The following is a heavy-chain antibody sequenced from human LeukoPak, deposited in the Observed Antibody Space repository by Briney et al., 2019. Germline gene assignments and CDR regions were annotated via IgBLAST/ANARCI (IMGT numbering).Heavy chain of an antibody. CDR3: ATGDSSIGTGYNWFDH. Sequence: GASVKVSCKASGYTFTGYYMHWVRQAPGQGLEWTGWINPNSGGTNYAQKFQGRVTMTRDTSISTAYMELSSLRSEDTAVYYCATGDSSIGTGYNWFDHWGQGTLVTVSS. CDR2: INPNSGGT. J-gene: IGHJ5*02. D-gene: IGHD2-21*01. CDR1: GYTFTGYY. V-gene: IGHV1-2*02.